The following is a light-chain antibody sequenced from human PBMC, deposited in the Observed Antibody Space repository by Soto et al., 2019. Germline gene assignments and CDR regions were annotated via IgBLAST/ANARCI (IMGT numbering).Light chain of an antibody. V-gene: IGLV1-47*01. Sequence: QSVLTQPPSASGTPGQTVTISSSGGTSNIGTNYVSWYQHLPGTAPKLLIYGNNQRPSGVPDRFSGPKSGTSASLVISGLRSDDEADYYCAVWDDSLSGVVFGGGTKLTVL. CDR2: GNN. J-gene: IGLJ3*02. CDR1: TSNIGTNY. CDR3: AVWDDSLSGVV.